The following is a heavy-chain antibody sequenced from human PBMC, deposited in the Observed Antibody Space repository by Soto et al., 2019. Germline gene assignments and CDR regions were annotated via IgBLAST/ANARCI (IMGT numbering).Heavy chain of an antibody. CDR3: ARAGGCISTSCFYYYGMDV. V-gene: IGHV4-30-4*01. CDR2: IYYSGST. CDR1: GGSISSGDYY. J-gene: IGHJ6*02. D-gene: IGHD2-2*01. Sequence: SETLSLTCTVSGGSISSGDYYWSWIRQPPGKGLEWIGYIYYSGSTYYNPSLKSRVTISVDTSKNQFSLKLSSVTAADTAVYYCARAGGCISTSCFYYYGMDVWGQGTTVTVSS.